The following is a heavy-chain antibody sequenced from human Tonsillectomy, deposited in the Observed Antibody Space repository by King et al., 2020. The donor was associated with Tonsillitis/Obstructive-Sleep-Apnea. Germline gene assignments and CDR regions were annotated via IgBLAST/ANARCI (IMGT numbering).Heavy chain of an antibody. J-gene: IGHJ3*02. Sequence: VQLQESGPGLVKPSETLSLTCTVSGGSISSYYWSWIRQPPGKGLEWIGYIDYSGSTNYKSSLKSRVTISVDTSKNQFSLRLNSVTAADTAVYYCARGGAVMNAFGIRGQGTMVTVSS. CDR1: GGSISSYY. D-gene: IGHD2-8*01. CDR3: ARGGAVMNAFGI. CDR2: IDYSGST. V-gene: IGHV4-59*01.